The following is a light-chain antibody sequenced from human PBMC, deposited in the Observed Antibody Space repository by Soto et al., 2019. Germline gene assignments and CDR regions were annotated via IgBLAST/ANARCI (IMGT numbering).Light chain of an antibody. V-gene: IGKV3-20*01. J-gene: IGKJ1*01. CDR1: QSVSSSY. CDR3: QQYGGSPTWT. CDR2: GVS. Sequence: EIVLTHSPGTLSLSPGERATLSCRASQSVSSSYLAWYQQKPGQAPRLLMYGVSSRATGIPDRFSGSGSGTEFTLTISRLEPEDFAVYYCQQYGGSPTWTFGQGTKV.